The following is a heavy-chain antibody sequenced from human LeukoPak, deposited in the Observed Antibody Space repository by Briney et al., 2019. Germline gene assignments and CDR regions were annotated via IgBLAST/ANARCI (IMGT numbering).Heavy chain of an antibody. CDR2: SNPNSGVT. J-gene: IGHJ6*03. D-gene: IGHD5-12*01. Sequence: ASVKVSCKASGYTFSGFYIHWVRQAPGQGLEWMGWSNPNSGVTNYAQKLQGRVTITRDTSIDTAYMQLSRLRSDDTAVYYRAKDRYGDYEAPFHYYMDAWGRGTTVTVSS. V-gene: IGHV1-2*02. CDR1: GYTFSGFY. CDR3: AKDRYGDYEAPFHYYMDA.